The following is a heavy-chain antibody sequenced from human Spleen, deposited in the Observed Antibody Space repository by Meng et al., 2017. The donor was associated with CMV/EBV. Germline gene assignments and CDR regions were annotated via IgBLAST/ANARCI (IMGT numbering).Heavy chain of an antibody. J-gene: IGHJ4*02. CDR1: GYSFTSYL. CDR2: IYHGYSDV. V-gene: IGHV5-51*01. CDR3: ARRRDRWFSFDY. Sequence: KVSCKGSGYSFTSYLFGWVRQMHGKGLEWMGIIYHGYSDVRYSPSLQGQVTISVDRSVSTAYLQWSSLTDSDSAMYYCARRRDRWFSFDYWGQGALVTVSS. D-gene: IGHD2-15*01.